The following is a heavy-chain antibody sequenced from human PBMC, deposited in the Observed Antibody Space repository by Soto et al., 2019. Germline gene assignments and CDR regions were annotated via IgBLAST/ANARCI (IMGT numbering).Heavy chain of an antibody. CDR1: GDSVSSNSAA. CDR3: ARAPLTSGYSYYYYMDV. D-gene: IGHD3-22*01. CDR2: TYYRSKWYN. Sequence: QSQTLSLTCAISGDSVSSNSAAWNWIRQSPSRGLEWLGRTYYRSKWYNDYAVSVKSRITINPDTSKNQFSLQLNSVTPEDTAVYYCARAPLTSGYSYYYYMDVWGKGTTVTVSS. J-gene: IGHJ6*03. V-gene: IGHV6-1*01.